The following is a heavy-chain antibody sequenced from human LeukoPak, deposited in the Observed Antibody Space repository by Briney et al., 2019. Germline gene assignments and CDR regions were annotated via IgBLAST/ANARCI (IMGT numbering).Heavy chain of an antibody. J-gene: IGHJ4*02. Sequence: SETLSLTCTVSGGSISSYYWSWIRQPPGKGLEWIGSIYYSGSTYYNPSLKSRVTISVDTSKNQFSLKLSSVTAADTAVYYCARGDGYNPNGFDYWGQGTLVTVSS. V-gene: IGHV4-59*12. D-gene: IGHD5-24*01. CDR2: IYYSGST. CDR1: GGSISSYY. CDR3: ARGDGYNPNGFDY.